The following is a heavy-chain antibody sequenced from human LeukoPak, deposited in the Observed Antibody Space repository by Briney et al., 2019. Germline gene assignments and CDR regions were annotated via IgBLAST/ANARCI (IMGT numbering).Heavy chain of an antibody. CDR1: GFTFSNYS. V-gene: IGHV3-48*01. CDR3: ARAEGAYYYYYMDV. D-gene: IGHD3-16*01. J-gene: IGHJ6*03. CDR2: ISRSSSII. Sequence: GGSLRLSCAASGFTFSNYSMNWARQAPGKGLEWVSYISRSSSIINYADSVKGRFTISRDNAKNSLFLQMNSLRAEDTALYYCARAEGAYYYYYMDVWGKGTTVTVSS.